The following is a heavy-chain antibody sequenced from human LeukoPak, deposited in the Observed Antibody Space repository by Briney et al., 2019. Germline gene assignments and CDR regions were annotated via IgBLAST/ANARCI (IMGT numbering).Heavy chain of an antibody. J-gene: IGHJ4*02. CDR3: ATSSGYYLDFDY. Sequence: PGRSLRLSCAASGFTFDDYAMHWVRQAPGKGLEWVSGISWNSGSIGYADSVKGRFTISRDNAKNTLYLQMNSLRAEDTAVYYCATSSGYYLDFDYWGQGTLVTVSS. V-gene: IGHV3-9*01. CDR2: ISWNSGSI. CDR1: GFTFDDYA. D-gene: IGHD3-22*01.